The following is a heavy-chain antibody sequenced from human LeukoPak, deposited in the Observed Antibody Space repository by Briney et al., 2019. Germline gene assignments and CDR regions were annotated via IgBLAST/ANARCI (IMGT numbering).Heavy chain of an antibody. Sequence: SETLSLTCAVSGGSISSNNWWSWVRQPPGKGLEWIGEIYHSENTKYNPSLKSRVTISVDKSKNHFSLRLSSVTAADTAVYYCARGAANSGPFDYWGQGTLVTVSS. CDR2: IYHSENT. D-gene: IGHD5-12*01. CDR1: GGSISSNNW. J-gene: IGHJ4*02. V-gene: IGHV4-4*02. CDR3: ARGAANSGPFDY.